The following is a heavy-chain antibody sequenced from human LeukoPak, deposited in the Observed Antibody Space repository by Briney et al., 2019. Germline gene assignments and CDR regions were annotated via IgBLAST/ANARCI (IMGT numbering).Heavy chain of an antibody. J-gene: IGHJ1*01. CDR2: ISHRGTT. Sequence: PSGTLSLTCAVSGDSFSSDIYWSWVRRPPEKGLEWIGEISHRGTTDYNPSLKSRVTMSVDESKNHFSLELTSVTAADTAVYYCARTDYGGNPRPWAYWGQGILVTVSS. V-gene: IGHV4-4*02. CDR1: GDSFSSDIY. CDR3: ARTDYGGNPRPWAY. D-gene: IGHD4-23*01.